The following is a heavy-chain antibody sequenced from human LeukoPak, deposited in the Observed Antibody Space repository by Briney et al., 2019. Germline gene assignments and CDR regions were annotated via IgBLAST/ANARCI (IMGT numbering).Heavy chain of an antibody. CDR3: ARADEYYYENALDI. CDR2: IYSGGST. J-gene: IGHJ3*02. D-gene: IGHD3-22*01. CDR1: GFTVSSNY. V-gene: IGHV3-66*02. Sequence: PGGSLRLSCAASGFTVSSNYMSWVRQAPGKGLEWVSVIYSGGSTYYADSVKGRFTISRDNSKNTLYLQMNSLRAEDTAVYYCARADEYYYENALDIWGQGTMVTVSS.